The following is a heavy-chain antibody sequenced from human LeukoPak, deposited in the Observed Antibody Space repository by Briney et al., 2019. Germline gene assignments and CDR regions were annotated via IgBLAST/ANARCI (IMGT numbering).Heavy chain of an antibody. CDR2: ISWNSGSI. J-gene: IGHJ5*02. Sequence: GGSLRLSCAASGFTFDDYAMHWVRQAPGKGLEWVSGISWNSGSIGYADSVKGRFTISRDNAKNSLYLQMNSLKTEDTAVYHCTTDGIAVAGTWFDPWGQGTLVTVSS. CDR1: GFTFDDYA. V-gene: IGHV3-9*01. CDR3: TTDGIAVAGTWFDP. D-gene: IGHD6-19*01.